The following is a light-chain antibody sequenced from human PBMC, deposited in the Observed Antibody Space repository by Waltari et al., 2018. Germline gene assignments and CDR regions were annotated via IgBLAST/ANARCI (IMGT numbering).Light chain of an antibody. CDR3: QQYNSAPLT. Sequence: DIQMTQSPSSLSASVGDTVTITCRASQGINNYLAWYQQKPGKAPKPLIYYASNIESGVPPRFSGSGSGTVFTLTISSLQPEDFVTYYCQQYNSAPLTFGGGTKVEIK. CDR2: YAS. J-gene: IGKJ4*01. CDR1: QGINNY. V-gene: IGKV1-16*01.